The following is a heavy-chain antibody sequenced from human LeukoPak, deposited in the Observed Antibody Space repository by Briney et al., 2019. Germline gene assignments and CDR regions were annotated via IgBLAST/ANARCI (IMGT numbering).Heavy chain of an antibody. D-gene: IGHD6-13*01. CDR2: LNWDGGSR. CDR3: AKDSSSWPPSNLES. Sequence: PGRSLRLSCAASGFAFDDFGMSWVRHAPGKGLEWVSALNWDGGSRAYADSVKGRFTISRDNAKSSLYLYMNSLRVEDTALYYCAKDSSSWPPSNLESWGQGTPVTVSS. J-gene: IGHJ4*02. CDR1: GFAFDDFG. V-gene: IGHV3-20*04.